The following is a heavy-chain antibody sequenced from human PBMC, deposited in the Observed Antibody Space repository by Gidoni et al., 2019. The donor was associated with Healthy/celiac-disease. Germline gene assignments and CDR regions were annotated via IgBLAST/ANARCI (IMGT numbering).Heavy chain of an antibody. V-gene: IGHV3-9*01. CDR1: GFTFDDYA. Sequence: EVQLVASGGGLVQPGRSLRLSCAASGFTFDDYAMHWVRQAPGKGLDVVSGISWNSGSIGDADSVKGRFTISRDNAKNSLYLQMNSLRAEDTALYYCAKDTESGYSSGWSNYYSDYWGQGTLVTVSS. CDR2: ISWNSGSI. J-gene: IGHJ4*02. CDR3: AKDTESGYSSGWSNYYSDY. D-gene: IGHD6-19*01.